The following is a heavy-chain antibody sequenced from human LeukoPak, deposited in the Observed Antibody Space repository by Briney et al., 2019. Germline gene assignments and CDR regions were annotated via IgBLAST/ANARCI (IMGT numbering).Heavy chain of an antibody. J-gene: IGHJ4*02. CDR3: ARAMNDYGDYVTPFDY. CDR2: ISSSSSTI. V-gene: IGHV3-48*02. Sequence: GGSLRLSCAASGFTFSSYSMNWVRQAPGKGLEWVSYISSSSSTIYYADSVKGRFTISRDNAKNSLYLQMSSLRDEDTAVYYCARAMNDYGDYVTPFDYWGQGTLVTVSS. CDR1: GFTFSSYS. D-gene: IGHD4-17*01.